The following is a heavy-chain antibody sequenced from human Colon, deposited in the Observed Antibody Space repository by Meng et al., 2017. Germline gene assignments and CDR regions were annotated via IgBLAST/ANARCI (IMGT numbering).Heavy chain of an antibody. CDR2: IYHSGST. CDR1: GGSISSSNW. D-gene: IGHD2-2*01. V-gene: IGHV4-4*02. J-gene: IGHJ4*02. CDR3: ASGRKYCSSTSCYGQFDY. Sequence: VPLEESGQGLVKPSGTLSLTCAVSGGSISSSNWWSWVRQPPGKGLEWIGEIYHSGSTNYNPSLKSRVTISVDKSKNQFSLKLSSVTAADTAVYYCASGRKYCSSTSCYGQFDYWGQGTLVTVSS.